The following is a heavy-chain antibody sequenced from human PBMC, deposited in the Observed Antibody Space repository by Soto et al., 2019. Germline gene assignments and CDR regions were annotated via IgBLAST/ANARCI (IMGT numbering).Heavy chain of an antibody. CDR2: ISYDGSNK. Sequence: GGSLRLSCAASGFTFSSYAMHWVRQAPGKGLEWVAVISYDGSNKYYADSVKGRFTISRDNSKNTLYLQMNSLRAEDTAVYYCARVPYPYYSSSDGYFDYWGQGTLVTVSS. V-gene: IGHV3-30-3*01. J-gene: IGHJ4*02. CDR3: ARVPYPYYSSSDGYFDY. CDR1: GFTFSSYA. D-gene: IGHD6-13*01.